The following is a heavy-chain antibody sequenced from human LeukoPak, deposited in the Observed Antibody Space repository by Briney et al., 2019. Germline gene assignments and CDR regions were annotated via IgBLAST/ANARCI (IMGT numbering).Heavy chain of an antibody. V-gene: IGHV3-48*03. CDR2: ISSSGSTI. CDR3: ARSGEFFPYYGMDV. CDR1: GFTFSSYE. Sequence: QPGGSLRLSCAASGFTFSSYEMNWARQAPGKGLEWVSYISSSGSTIYYADSVKGRFTISRDNAKNSLYLQMNSLRAEDTAVYYCARSGEFFPYYGMDVWGKGTTVTVSS. D-gene: IGHD3-10*01. J-gene: IGHJ6*04.